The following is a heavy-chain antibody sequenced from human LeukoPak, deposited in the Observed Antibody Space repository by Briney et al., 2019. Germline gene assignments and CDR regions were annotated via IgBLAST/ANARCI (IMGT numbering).Heavy chain of an antibody. D-gene: IGHD5-18*01. CDR3: ATEGALQDTAMAYRGYSYGRDFDL. CDR1: GYTLTELS. CDR2: FDPEDGET. Sequence: ASVKVSCKVSGYTLTELSMHWVRQTPGKGLEWMGGFDPEDGETIYAQEFQGRVTMTEDTSTDTAYMELSSLRSEDTAVYYCATEGALQDTAMAYRGYSYGRDFDLWGRGTLVTVSS. J-gene: IGHJ2*01. V-gene: IGHV1-24*01.